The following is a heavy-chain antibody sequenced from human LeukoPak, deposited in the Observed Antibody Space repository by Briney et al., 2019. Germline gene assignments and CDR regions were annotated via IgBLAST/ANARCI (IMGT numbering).Heavy chain of an antibody. Sequence: PGGSLRLSCAASGFTFSSYAMSWVRQAPGKGLEWVSAISGSGGSTYYADSVKGRFTISRDNSKNTLYLQMNSLRAEDTVVYYCYSDRGVTNFDYWGQGTLVTVSS. CDR1: GFTFSSYA. D-gene: IGHD3-10*01. CDR3: YSDRGVTNFDY. V-gene: IGHV3-23*01. J-gene: IGHJ4*02. CDR2: ISGSGGST.